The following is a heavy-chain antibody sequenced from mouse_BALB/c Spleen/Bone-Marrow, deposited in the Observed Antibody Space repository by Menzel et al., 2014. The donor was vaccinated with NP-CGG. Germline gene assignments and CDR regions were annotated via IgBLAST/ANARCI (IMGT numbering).Heavy chain of an antibody. J-gene: IGHJ3*01. D-gene: IGHD2-3*01. CDR2: IYPSDSYT. CDR1: GYTFTNYW. V-gene: IGHV1-69*02. Sequence: QVQLQQSGAELVRPGASVKLSCKASGYTFTNYWINWVKQRPGQGLERIGNIYPSDSYTNYNQKFKDKATLTVDKSSSTAYMQLSSPTSEDSAVYYCTRTYDGRTWFAYWGQGTLVTVSA. CDR3: TRTYDGRTWFAY.